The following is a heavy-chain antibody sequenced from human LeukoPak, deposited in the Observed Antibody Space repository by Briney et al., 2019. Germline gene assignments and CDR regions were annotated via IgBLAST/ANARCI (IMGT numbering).Heavy chain of an antibody. J-gene: IGHJ4*02. CDR1: GFSFSTSA. V-gene: IGHV3-30*18. CDR3: AKDGAMAAAGYYFDY. CDR2: IASDGNDK. D-gene: IGHD6-13*01. Sequence: GGSLRLSCAASGFSFSTSAMHWLRQAPGKGLEWVAVIASDGNDKHLADSVKGRFTISRDNSRNTLYLQMNSLRTEDTAVYYCAKDGAMAAAGYYFDYWGQGTPVTVSS.